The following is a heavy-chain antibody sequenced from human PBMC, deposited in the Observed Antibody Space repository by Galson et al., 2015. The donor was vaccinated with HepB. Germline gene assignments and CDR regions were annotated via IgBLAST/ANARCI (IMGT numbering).Heavy chain of an antibody. J-gene: IGHJ4*02. V-gene: IGHV3-23*01. CDR2: ISGSGGST. CDR1: GFTFSSYA. CDR3: AKDPSRRVYATYFDY. D-gene: IGHD2-8*01. Sequence: SLRLSCAASGFTFSSYAMSWVRQAPGKGLEWVSAISGSGGSTYYADSVKGRFTISRDNSKNTLYLQMNSLRAEDTAVYYCAKDPSRRVYATYFDYWGQGTLVTVSS.